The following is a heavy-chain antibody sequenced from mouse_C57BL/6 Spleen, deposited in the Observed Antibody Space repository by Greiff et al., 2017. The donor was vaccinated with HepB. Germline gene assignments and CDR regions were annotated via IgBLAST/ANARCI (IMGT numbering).Heavy chain of an antibody. CDR2: IDPSDSYT. V-gene: IGHV1-59*01. J-gene: IGHJ2*01. CDR3: ARGYYGSSQYFDY. CDR1: GYTFTSYW. Sequence: QVQLKQPGAELVRPGTSVKLSCKASGYTFTSYWMHWVKQRPGQGLEWIGVIDPSDSYTNYNQKFKGKATLTVDTSSSTAYMQLSSLTSEDSAVYYCARGYYGSSQYFDYWGQGTTLTVSS. D-gene: IGHD1-1*01.